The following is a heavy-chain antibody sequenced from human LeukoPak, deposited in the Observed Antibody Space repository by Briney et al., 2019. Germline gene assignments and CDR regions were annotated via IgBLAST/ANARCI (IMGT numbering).Heavy chain of an antibody. V-gene: IGHV3-23*01. CDR1: GFTFSSYA. CDR3: AKQGGTIFGVVVVRNFDY. Sequence: SGGSLRLSCAASGFTFSSYAVSWVRQAPGKGLEWVSSISGSGGSTYYEDSVKGRFTISRDNSKNTVYLQMNSLRAEDTAVYYCAKQGGTIFGVVVVRNFDYWGQGTLVTVSS. J-gene: IGHJ4*02. CDR2: ISGSGGST. D-gene: IGHD3-3*01.